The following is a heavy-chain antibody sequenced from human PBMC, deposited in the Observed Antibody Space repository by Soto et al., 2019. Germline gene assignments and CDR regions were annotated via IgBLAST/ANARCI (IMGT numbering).Heavy chain of an antibody. CDR2: INAGYGNT. D-gene: IGHD3-22*01. CDR1: GYTFSSYA. CDR3: ARGLLVNHYYHGMDV. J-gene: IGHJ6*04. V-gene: IGHV1-8*01. Sequence: ASVKFACKSSGYTFSSYAIHCVRHSPGQRLEWMGWINAGYGNTGYAQKFQGRVTMTRNTSIITAYMELSSLRSEDTAVYYCARGLLVNHYYHGMDVWAKGSTLTATS.